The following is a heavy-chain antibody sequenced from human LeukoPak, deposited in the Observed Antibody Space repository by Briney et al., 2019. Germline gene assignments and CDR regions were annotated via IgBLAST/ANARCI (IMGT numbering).Heavy chain of an antibody. CDR1: GGSFSGYY. V-gene: IGHV4-34*01. CDR3: ARVRNHYDSSGYRN. J-gene: IGHJ4*02. D-gene: IGHD3-22*01. CDR2: INHSGST. Sequence: KPSETLSLTCAVYGGSFSGYYWSWIRQPPGKGLEWIGEINHSGSTNYNPSLKSRVTISVDTSKNQFSLKLSSVTAADTAVYYCARVRNHYDSSGYRNWGQGTLVTVSS.